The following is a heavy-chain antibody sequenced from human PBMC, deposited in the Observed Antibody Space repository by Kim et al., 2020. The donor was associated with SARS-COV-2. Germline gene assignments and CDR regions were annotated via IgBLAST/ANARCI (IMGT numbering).Heavy chain of an antibody. Sequence: SVKVSCKASGGTFGDFAISWVRQAPGQGLEWMGGIIPSFGAANYAEKFLGRVTITADESTTTIYMELSSLRSEDTAVYYCADLNYFDSGGHYSNLDFWGQGTLVTVSS. CDR2: IIPSFGAA. V-gene: IGHV1-69*13. D-gene: IGHD3-22*01. CDR1: GGTFGDFA. J-gene: IGHJ4*02. CDR3: ADLNYFDSGGHYSNLDF.